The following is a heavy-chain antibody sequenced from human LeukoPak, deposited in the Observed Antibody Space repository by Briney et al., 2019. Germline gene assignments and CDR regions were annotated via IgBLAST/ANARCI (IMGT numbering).Heavy chain of an antibody. Sequence: GGSLRLSCGASGFTFHTHSMTWVPQAPGKGLEWVSSISANGVNTDYLDSVKGRFTIFRDNSKNTLYLQMDTLRAEDTAVYYCVKSSSSCTHNWFDSWGQGSLVTVSS. J-gene: IGHJ5*01. CDR2: ISANGVNT. CDR1: GFTFHTHS. V-gene: IGHV3-23*01. CDR3: VKSSSSCTHNWFDS.